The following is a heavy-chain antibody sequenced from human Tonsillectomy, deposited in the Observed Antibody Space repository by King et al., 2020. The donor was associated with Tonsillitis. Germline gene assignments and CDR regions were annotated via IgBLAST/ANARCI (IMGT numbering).Heavy chain of an antibody. Sequence: VQLVESGGGLVRPGGSLRLSCAASGFTFSSFWMHWVRQAPGKGLVWVSRINSDGSSTSYADSVKGRFTISRDNAKNTLYLQMNSLRAEDTAVYYCARGYTYGDTDAFDFWGQGTMVTVSS. CDR1: GFTFSSFW. CDR3: ARGYTYGDTDAFDF. CDR2: INSDGSST. V-gene: IGHV3-74*01. D-gene: IGHD5-18*01. J-gene: IGHJ3*01.